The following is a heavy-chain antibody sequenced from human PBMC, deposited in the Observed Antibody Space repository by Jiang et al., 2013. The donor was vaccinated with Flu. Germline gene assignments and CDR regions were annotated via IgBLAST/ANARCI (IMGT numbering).Heavy chain of an antibody. CDR2: INTNTGNP. D-gene: IGHD3-10*01. J-gene: IGHJ4*02. Sequence: WINTNTGNPTYAQGFTGRFVFSLDTSVSTAYLQISSLKAEDTAVYYCARADYYGSGSLLPSVDWGQGTLVTVSS. CDR3: ARADYYGSGSLLPSVD. V-gene: IGHV7-4-1*02.